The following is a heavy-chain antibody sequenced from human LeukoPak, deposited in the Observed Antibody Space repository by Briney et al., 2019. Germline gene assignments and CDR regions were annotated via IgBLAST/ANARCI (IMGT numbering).Heavy chain of an antibody. D-gene: IGHD4-17*01. CDR2: ISYSGST. V-gene: IGHV4-59*01. J-gene: IGHJ5*02. CDR3: ARYDYGDCWFDP. CDR1: GGSMNNYY. Sequence: SETLSLTCTVSGGSMNNYYWRWIRQPPGKGLEWIGYISYSGSTNYNPSLRSRVTISVDTSKNQFSLKLSSVTAADTALYYCARYDYGDCWFDPWGQGTLVTVSS.